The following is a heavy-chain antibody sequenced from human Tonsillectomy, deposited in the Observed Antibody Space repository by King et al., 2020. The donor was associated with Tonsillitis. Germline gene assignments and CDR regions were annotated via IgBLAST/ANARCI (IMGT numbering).Heavy chain of an antibody. CDR2: IYYSGST. Sequence: QLQESGPGLVKPSETLSLTCTVSGGSISSYYWSWIRQPPGKGLEWIGYIYYSGSTNYNPSLKSRVTISVDTSKNQFSLKLSSVTAADTAVYYCARDQGLGGSGSYPYYYYGMDVWGQGTTVTVSS. V-gene: IGHV4-59*01. CDR1: GGSISSYY. J-gene: IGHJ6*02. CDR3: ARDQGLGGSGSYPYYYYGMDV. D-gene: IGHD3-10*01.